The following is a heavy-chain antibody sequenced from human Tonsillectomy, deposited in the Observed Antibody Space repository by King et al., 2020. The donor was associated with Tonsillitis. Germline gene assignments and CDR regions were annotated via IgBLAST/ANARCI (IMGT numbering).Heavy chain of an antibody. CDR1: GGSFSDYY. J-gene: IGHJ4*02. Sequence: VHLPQWGAGLLKPSETLSLTCAVYGGSFSDYYWSWIRQPPGKGLEWIGEINHSGSTNYNPSLKSRVTISVDTSKNQFSLMLSSVTAADTAVFYCARVVNKNQGRDYFDYWGQGTPVTVSS. CDR2: INHSGST. CDR3: ARVVNKNQGRDYFDY. V-gene: IGHV4-34*01. D-gene: IGHD2-21*01.